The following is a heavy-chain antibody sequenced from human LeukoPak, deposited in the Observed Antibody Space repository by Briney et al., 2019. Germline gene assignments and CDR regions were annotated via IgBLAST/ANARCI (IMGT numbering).Heavy chain of an antibody. V-gene: IGHV4-38-2*02. CDR2: IYHSGST. CDR1: GCSISSGYY. Sequence: SETLSLTCAVSGCSISSGYYWGWIRQPPGKGLEWIGSIYHSGSTYYNPSLKSRVTISLDTSKNQFSLKLSSVTAADTAVYHCARDHCSGGSCYSFPDWYFDLWGRGTLVTVSS. CDR3: ARDHCSGGSCYSFPDWYFDL. D-gene: IGHD2-15*01. J-gene: IGHJ2*01.